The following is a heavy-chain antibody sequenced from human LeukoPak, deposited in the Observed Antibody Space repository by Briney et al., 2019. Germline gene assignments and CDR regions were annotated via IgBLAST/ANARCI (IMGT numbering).Heavy chain of an antibody. V-gene: IGHV3-64D*06. CDR3: VKDPEGYSYGLRLYYFDY. CDR1: GFTFSSYA. D-gene: IGHD5-18*01. Sequence: PGGSLRLSCSASGFTFSSYAMDWVRQAPGKGLEYVSTISSNGGSTYYADSVKGRFTISRDNSKNTLSLQMSSLRAEDTAVYYCVKDPEGYSYGLRLYYFDYWGQGTLVTVSS. J-gene: IGHJ4*02. CDR2: ISSNGGST.